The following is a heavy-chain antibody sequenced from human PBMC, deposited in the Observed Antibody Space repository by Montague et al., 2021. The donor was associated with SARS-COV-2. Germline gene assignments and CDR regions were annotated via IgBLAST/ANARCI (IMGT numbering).Heavy chain of an antibody. Sequence: SETLSLTCSVSGGSINNYYWCWVRQSPGKGLEWIGYIYYSGSVTTSYNPSLKSRVSISVDTLENQFSLKLTSVTAADTAVYYCARRGGGEVFARFMYWYFDVWSRGSLVTVSS. CDR1: GGSINNYY. V-gene: IGHV4-59*13. J-gene: IGHJ2*01. CDR3: ARRGGGEVFARFMYWYFDV. D-gene: IGHD2-21*01. CDR2: IYYSGSVTT.